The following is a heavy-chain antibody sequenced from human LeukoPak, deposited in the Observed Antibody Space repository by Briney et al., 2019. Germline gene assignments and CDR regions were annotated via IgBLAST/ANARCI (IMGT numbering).Heavy chain of an antibody. CDR2: IYYSGST. J-gene: IGHJ6*04. Sequence: SETLSLTCTVSGGSISTYYWSWIPQPPGRGLEWVGYIYYSGSTNYRTSLKSRVTMSVDTSKDQFSLKLSSVTAADTAMYSCARLNWNDYFYGVDVWGEGTTVTVSS. CDR3: ARLNWNDYFYGVDV. CDR1: GGSISTYY. V-gene: IGHV4-59*08. D-gene: IGHD1-1*01.